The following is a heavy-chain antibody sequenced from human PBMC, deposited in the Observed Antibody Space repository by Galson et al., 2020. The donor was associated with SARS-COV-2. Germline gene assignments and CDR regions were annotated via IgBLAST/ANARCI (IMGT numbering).Heavy chain of an antibody. V-gene: IGHV3-49*03. CDR3: TRKQWLGPYYYYGMDV. D-gene: IGHD6-19*01. J-gene: IGHJ6*02. Sequence: GESLKISCTASGFTFGDYAMSWFRQAPGKGLEWVGFIRSKAYGGTTEYAASVKGRFTISRDDSKSIAYLQMNSLKTEDTAVYYCTRKQWLGPYYYYGMDVWGQGTTVTVSS. CDR1: GFTFGDYA. CDR2: IRSKAYGGTT.